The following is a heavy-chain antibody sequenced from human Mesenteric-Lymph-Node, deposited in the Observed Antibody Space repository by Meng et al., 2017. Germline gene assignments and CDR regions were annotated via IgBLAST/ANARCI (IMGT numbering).Heavy chain of an antibody. D-gene: IGHD6-13*01. V-gene: IGHV4-34*01. J-gene: IGHJ4*02. Sequence: QVQLQQWGAGLLKPSETLSLTCAVYGGSFSGYYWSWIRQTPGKGMEWMGGINHRGSSNYNTSIKSRVTIAVDTAKNQFNLKLSYVTAADTAVYYCERGGGNSWYIDYWGQGTLVTVSS. CDR1: GGSFSGYY. CDR3: ERGGGNSWYIDY. CDR2: INHRGSS.